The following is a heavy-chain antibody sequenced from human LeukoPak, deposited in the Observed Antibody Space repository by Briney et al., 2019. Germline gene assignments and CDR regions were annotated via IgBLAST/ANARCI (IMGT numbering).Heavy chain of an antibody. V-gene: IGHV3-21*01. CDR3: ARYGYCSSTSCYPEDWFDP. D-gene: IGHD2-2*01. Sequence: PGGSLRLSCAASGFTFSSYSMNWVRQAPGKGLEWVSSISNDGKYIYYADSVKGRFTISRDNAKNSLYLQINSLRAEDTAVYYCARYGYCSSTSCYPEDWFDPWGQGTLVTVSS. CDR2: ISNDGKYI. J-gene: IGHJ5*02. CDR1: GFTFSSYS.